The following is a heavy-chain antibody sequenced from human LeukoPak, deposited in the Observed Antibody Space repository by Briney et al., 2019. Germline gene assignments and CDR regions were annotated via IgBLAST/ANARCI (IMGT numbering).Heavy chain of an antibody. CDR2: IYTSGST. CDR3: ARGGCSGGSCYSSIEYYYYYMDA. J-gene: IGHJ6*03. V-gene: IGHV4-4*07. D-gene: IGHD2-15*01. Sequence: SETLSLTCTVSGGSISSYYWSWIRQPAGKGLEWIGRIYTSGSTNYNPSLKSRVTMSVDTSKNQFSLKLSSVTAADTAVYYCARGGCSGGSCYSSIEYYYYYMDAWGKGTTVTVSS. CDR1: GGSISSYY.